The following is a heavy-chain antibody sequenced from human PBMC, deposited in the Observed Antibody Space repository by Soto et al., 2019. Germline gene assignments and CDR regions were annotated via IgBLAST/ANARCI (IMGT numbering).Heavy chain of an antibody. V-gene: IGHV1-46*04. CDR2: INPGGRTT. D-gene: IGHD1-26*01. J-gene: IGHJ5*02. Sequence: VQSGAEVKKPGASVRVCCEARENSFTGHWVHWVRQAPGQGLEWMGVINPGGRTTVYAQRLQGRVTMTRDTSTNTLYMELGSLRSDDTAVYYCAIDHSRNDEGWWLDPWGQGTLVTVSS. CDR3: AIDHSRNDEGWWLDP. CDR1: ENSFTGHW.